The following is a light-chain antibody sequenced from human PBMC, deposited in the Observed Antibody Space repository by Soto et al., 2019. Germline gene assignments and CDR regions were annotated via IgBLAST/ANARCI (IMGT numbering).Light chain of an antibody. J-gene: IGKJ2*01. Sequence: EIVLTQSPGTLSLTPEERATLSCRASQSVSSSYLAWYQQKPGQAPRLLIYDASSRATGIPDRFSGSGSGTDFTLTISRLEPEDFAVYFCQLYGSSPYTFGQGTKLEIK. V-gene: IGKV3-20*01. CDR3: QLYGSSPYT. CDR2: DAS. CDR1: QSVSSSY.